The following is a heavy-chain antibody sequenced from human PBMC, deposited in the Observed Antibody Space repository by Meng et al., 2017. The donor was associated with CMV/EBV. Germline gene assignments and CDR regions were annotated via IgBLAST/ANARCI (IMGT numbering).Heavy chain of an antibody. CDR1: GYTFTDYY. V-gene: IGHV1-2*02. CDR3: ASALANAFWGTNRAFEF. Sequence: ASVKVSCKASGYTFTDYYIHWVRQAPGQGPEWLGWIDPNSGRTTYAQNFQGRVTMTRETSITTSYIELTSLISDDPAVYYCASALANAFWGTNRAFEFWGQGTLVTVSS. D-gene: IGHD3-16*01. CDR2: IDPNSGRT. J-gene: IGHJ4*02.